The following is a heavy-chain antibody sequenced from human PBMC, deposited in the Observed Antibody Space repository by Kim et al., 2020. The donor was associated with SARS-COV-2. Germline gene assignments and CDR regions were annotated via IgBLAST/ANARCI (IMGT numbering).Heavy chain of an antibody. D-gene: IGHD3-10*01. Sequence: GGSLRLSCAASGFSFGAYAMHWVRQAPGKGLEWVASLSYDGGNIYYADSVRGQFTISRDNSKKTLYLQMNSLREEDTAVFYCARSSGMDYFHGLEVWGQGTTVNVS. CDR3: ARSSGMDYFHGLEV. V-gene: IGHV3-30*04. CDR2: LSYDGGNI. CDR1: GFSFGAYA. J-gene: IGHJ6*02.